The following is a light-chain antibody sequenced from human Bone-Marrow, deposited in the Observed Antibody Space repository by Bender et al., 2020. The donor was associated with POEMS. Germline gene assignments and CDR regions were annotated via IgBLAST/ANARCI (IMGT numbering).Light chain of an antibody. CDR3: HAYDNSLGGWV. CDR2: DVT. CDR1: SSDIGGYNF. Sequence: QSVLTQPPSVSGSPGQSITISCTGTSSDIGGYNFVSWYQHHPGKAPRLILYDVTNRPSGISPRFSGSKSGNTASLTISGLQAEDEGDDYGHAYDNSLGGWVFGGGTKLTVL. V-gene: IGLV2-14*03. J-gene: IGLJ3*02.